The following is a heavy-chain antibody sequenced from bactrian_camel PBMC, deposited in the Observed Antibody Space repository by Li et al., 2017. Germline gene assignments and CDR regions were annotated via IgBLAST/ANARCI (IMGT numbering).Heavy chain of an antibody. CDR2: IDTAGAAT. CDR1: GFQFSLSD. D-gene: IGHD4*01. V-gene: IGHV3S40*01. Sequence: DVQLVESGGGSVRPGQSLRLSCVGTGFQFSLSDMNWVRQAPGQEREGVAAIDTAGAATYTYSVQGRFTISKDNVKNTLNLQMNDLKPEDTAIYYCAASLRADWCLRLGQYSDYPSGDYGMDYWGKGTQVTVS. J-gene: IGHJ7*01.